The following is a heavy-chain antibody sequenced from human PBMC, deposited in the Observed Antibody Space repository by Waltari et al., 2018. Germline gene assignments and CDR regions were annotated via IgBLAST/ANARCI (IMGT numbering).Heavy chain of an antibody. D-gene: IGHD3-10*01. CDR1: GYTFMDYF. CDR3: APLPGGSGQTFDY. V-gene: IGHV1-69-2*01. CDR2: IDPEDGET. Sequence: EVELVQSGAEVKKPGATVKISCKASGYTFMDYFMHWVQQAPGKGLEWMGSIDPEDGETVYSEKFQGRVTITADTSTDTAYMELSSLTSGDTAVYYCAPLPGGSGQTFDYWGQGTLVTVS. J-gene: IGHJ4*02.